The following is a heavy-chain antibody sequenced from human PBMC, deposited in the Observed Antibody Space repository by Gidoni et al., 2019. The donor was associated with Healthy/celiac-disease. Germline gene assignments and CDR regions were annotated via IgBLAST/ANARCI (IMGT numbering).Heavy chain of an antibody. V-gene: IGHV1-69*01. J-gene: IGHJ6*03. CDR3: ARGPLLRAAMVTYYYYYMDV. CDR1: GGTFSSDA. Sequence: QVQLVQSGAEVKKPGSSVKVSCKASGGTFSSDAISWVRQAPGQGLEWMGGIIPIFVTANYAQKFQGRVTITADESTSTAYMELSSLRSEDTAVYYCARGPLLRAAMVTYYYYYMDVWGKGTTVTVSS. CDR2: IIPIFVTA. D-gene: IGHD5-18*01.